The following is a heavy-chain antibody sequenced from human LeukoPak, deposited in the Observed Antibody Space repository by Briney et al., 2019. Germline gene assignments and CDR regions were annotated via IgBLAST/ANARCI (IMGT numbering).Heavy chain of an antibody. CDR1: GYTFNTYG. Sequence: AASVKVSCKASGYTFNTYGINWVRQAPGQGLEWMGWISAYNGSTNYAQNFQGRITLTTDTSTSTAYMDLTSLRFDDTAVYYCARDGRQWVPLNWFDPWGQGTLVIVSS. CDR3: ARDGRQWVPLNWFDP. CDR2: ISAYNGST. D-gene: IGHD6-19*01. V-gene: IGHV1-18*04. J-gene: IGHJ5*02.